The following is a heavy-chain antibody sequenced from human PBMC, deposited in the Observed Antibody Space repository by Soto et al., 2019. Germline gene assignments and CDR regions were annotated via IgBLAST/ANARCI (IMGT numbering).Heavy chain of an antibody. CDR3: AKSKGYCSGGSCRLQSQFDY. CDR2: VTGSGSST. J-gene: IGHJ4*02. CDR1: GFTFSNYA. D-gene: IGHD2-15*01. Sequence: EVQLLESGGGLVQPGGSLRLSCAASGFTFSNYAMSWVRQAPGKGLEWVSSVTGSGSSTYFADSVKGRFTISRDNSKNTLYLQMHSLTAEDTAVYYCAKSKGYCSGGSCRLQSQFDYWGQGTLVTVSS. V-gene: IGHV3-23*01.